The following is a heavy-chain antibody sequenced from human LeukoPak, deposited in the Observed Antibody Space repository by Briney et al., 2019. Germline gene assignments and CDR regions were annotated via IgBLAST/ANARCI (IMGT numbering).Heavy chain of an antibody. CDR3: ARTLHPTSSSWYFDS. V-gene: IGHV4-38-2*02. D-gene: IGHD6-13*01. Sequence: SETLSLTCTVSGYSISSGYYWGWIRQPPGKGLEWIGSIYHSGSTYYNPSLKSRVTISVDTSKNQFSLQLSSVSAADTAVYFCARTLHPTSSSWYFDSRGQGTLVTVSS. J-gene: IGHJ4*02. CDR2: IYHSGST. CDR1: GYSISSGYY.